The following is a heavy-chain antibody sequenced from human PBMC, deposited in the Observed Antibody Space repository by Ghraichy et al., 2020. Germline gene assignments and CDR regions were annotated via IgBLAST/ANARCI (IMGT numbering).Heavy chain of an antibody. D-gene: IGHD1-26*01. V-gene: IGHV1-8*01. CDR2: MNPNSGNT. CDR3: ASGSYYLRGAFDI. CDR1: GYTFTSYD. Sequence: ASVKVSCKASGYTFTSYDINWVRQATGQGLEWMGWMNPNSGNTGYAQKFQGRVTMTRNTSISTAYMELRSLRSEDTAVYYCASGSYYLRGAFDIWGQGTMVTVSS. J-gene: IGHJ3*02.